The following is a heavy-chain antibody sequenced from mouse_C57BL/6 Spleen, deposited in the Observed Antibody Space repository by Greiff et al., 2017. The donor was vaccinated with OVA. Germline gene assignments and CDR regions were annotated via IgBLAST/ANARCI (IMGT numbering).Heavy chain of an antibody. D-gene: IGHD4-1*01. CDR2: INPGSGGT. CDR3: ARWGGTRFDY. CDR1: GYAFTNYL. V-gene: IGHV1-54*01. Sequence: QVQLQQSGAELVRPGTSVKVSCKASGYAFTNYLIEWVKQRPGQGLEWIGVINPGSGGTNYNEKFKGKATLTADKSSSTAYMQLSSLTSEDSAVYFCARWGGTRFDYWGQGTTLTVSS. J-gene: IGHJ2*01.